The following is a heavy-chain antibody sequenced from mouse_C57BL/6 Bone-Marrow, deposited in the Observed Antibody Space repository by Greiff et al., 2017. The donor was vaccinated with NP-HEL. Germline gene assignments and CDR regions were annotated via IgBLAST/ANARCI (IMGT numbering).Heavy chain of an antibody. V-gene: IGHV1-64*01. J-gene: IGHJ2*01. CDR1: GYTFTSYW. Sequence: QVQLQQPGAELVKPGASVKLSCKASGYTFTSYWMHWVKQRPGQGLEWIGMIHPNSGSTNYNEKFKGKATFTADTSSNTAYMQLSSLTTEDSAIYYCARYPGYWGQGTTLTVSS. CDR3: ARYPGY. CDR2: IHPNSGST.